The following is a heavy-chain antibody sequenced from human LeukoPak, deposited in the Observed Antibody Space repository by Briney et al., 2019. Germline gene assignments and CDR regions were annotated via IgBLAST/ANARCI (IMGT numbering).Heavy chain of an antibody. CDR1: GFTFDDYG. J-gene: IGHJ4*02. CDR3: ARTLWFGELYDY. CDR2: INWNGGST. Sequence: RSGGSLRLSCAASGFTFDDYGMRWVRQAPGKGLEWVSGINWNGGSTGYADSVKGRFTISRDNAKNSLYLQMNSLRAEDTALYHCARTLWFGELYDYWGQGTLVTVSS. V-gene: IGHV3-20*01. D-gene: IGHD3-10*01.